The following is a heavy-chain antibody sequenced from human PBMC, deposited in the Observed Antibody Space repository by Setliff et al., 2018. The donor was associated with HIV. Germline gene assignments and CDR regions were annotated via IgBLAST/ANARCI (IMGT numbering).Heavy chain of an antibody. D-gene: IGHD1-26*01. Sequence: PGGSLRLSCAASGFTFSNYWMTWVRQAPGKGLEWVANIKQDGSEKYYVDSVKGRFTISRDSAKNSLYLQMNSLRAEDTAVYYCARERQYYYKKGTSYLDVWGKGTTVTVSS. J-gene: IGHJ6*03. V-gene: IGHV3-7*03. CDR1: GFTFSNYW. CDR3: ARERQYYYKKGTSYLDV. CDR2: IKQDGSEK.